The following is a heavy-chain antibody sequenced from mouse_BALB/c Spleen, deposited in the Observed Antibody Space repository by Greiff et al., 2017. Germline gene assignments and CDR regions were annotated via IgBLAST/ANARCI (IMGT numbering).Heavy chain of an antibody. V-gene: IGHV5-4*02. D-gene: IGHD3-2*01. CDR3: ARDRETARLDY. CDR1: GFTFSDYY. CDR2: ISDGGSYT. J-gene: IGHJ4*01. Sequence: EVKLMESGGGLVKPGGSLKLSCAASGFTFSDYYMYWVRQTPEKRLEWVATISDGGSYTYYPDSVKGRFTISRDNAKNNLYLQMSSLKSEDTAMYYCARDRETARLDYWGQGTSVTVSS.